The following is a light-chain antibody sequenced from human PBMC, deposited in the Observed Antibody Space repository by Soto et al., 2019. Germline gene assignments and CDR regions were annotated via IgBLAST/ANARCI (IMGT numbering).Light chain of an antibody. CDR2: KAS. J-gene: IGKJ1*01. CDR3: QHYNSYSEG. Sequence: DIQMTQSPSTLSGSVGDRVTITCRASQTISSWLAWYQQKPGKAPKLLIYKASTLRSGVPSRFSGSGSGTEFTLTISRLHPDEFATYSCQHYNSYSEGFGQGTKVELK. CDR1: QTISSW. V-gene: IGKV1-5*03.